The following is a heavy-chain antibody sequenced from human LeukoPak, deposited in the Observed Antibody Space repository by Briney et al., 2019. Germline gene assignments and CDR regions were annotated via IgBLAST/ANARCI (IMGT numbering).Heavy chain of an antibody. J-gene: IGHJ4*02. CDR1: GGSISSYY. D-gene: IGHD3-22*01. CDR2: KYISGST. V-gene: IGHV4-4*07. Sequence: SETLSLTCTVSGGSISSYYWSWIQQPAGKGLEWIGRKYISGSTNYNPSLKSRVTIFVDTSKKQISLKLNSVTAADTAVYYCARRYEGSGYAYDYWGQGILVTVSS. CDR3: ARRYEGSGYAYDY.